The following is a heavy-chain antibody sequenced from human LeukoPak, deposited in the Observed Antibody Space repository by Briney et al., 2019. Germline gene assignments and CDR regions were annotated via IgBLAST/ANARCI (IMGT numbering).Heavy chain of an antibody. CDR1: GFTFSSYN. CDR3: ARDWGSGGEWLIAYYGMDV. Sequence: GGSLRLSCAASGFTFSSYNMNWVRQAPGKGLEWISYISSSSSTIYYADSVKGRFTISRDNAKNSLYLQMNSLRAEDTALYHCARDWGSGGEWLIAYYGMDVWGQGTTVTVSS. CDR2: ISSSSSTI. J-gene: IGHJ6*02. V-gene: IGHV3-48*04. D-gene: IGHD3-10*01.